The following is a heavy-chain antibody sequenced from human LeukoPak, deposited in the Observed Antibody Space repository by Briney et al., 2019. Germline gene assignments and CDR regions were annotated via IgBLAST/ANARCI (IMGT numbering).Heavy chain of an antibody. CDR3: AVGVGATTFDY. CDR2: IIPIFGTA. D-gene: IGHD1-26*01. CDR1: GGTFSSYA. J-gene: IGHJ4*02. Sequence: GASVKVSCKASGGTFSSYAISWVRQAPGQGLEWMGGIIPIFGTANYAQKFQGRVTITTDESTSTAHMELSSLRSEDTAVYYCAVGVGATTFDYWGQGTLVTVSS. V-gene: IGHV1-69*05.